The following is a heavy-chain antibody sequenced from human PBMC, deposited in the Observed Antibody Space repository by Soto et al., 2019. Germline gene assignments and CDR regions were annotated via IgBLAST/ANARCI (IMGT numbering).Heavy chain of an antibody. CDR2: ISSSGSYP. V-gene: IGHV3-21*01. J-gene: IGHJ3*02. CDR1: VLTFRTDA. Sequence: RGSSLRPSCAPSVLTFRTDALSWVRQAPGKGLEWVSSISSSGSYPYYADSVKGRFTISRHNAKNPLYLQMNSLRAEDTAVYYCARDRLPRAFDIWGQGTMVTVS. CDR3: ARDRLPRAFDI.